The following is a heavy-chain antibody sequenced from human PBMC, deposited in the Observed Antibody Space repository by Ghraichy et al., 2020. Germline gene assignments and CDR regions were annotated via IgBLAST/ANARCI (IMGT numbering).Heavy chain of an antibody. CDR1: GFTFSSYS. D-gene: IGHD3-3*01. CDR2: ISSSSSYI. J-gene: IGHJ4*02. V-gene: IGHV3-21*01. CDR3: ARDGDFWSGYYGYY. Sequence: GGSLRLSCAASGFTFSSYSMNWVRQAPGKGLEWVSSISSSSSYIYYADSVKGRFTISRDNAKNSLYLQMNSLRAEDTAVYYCARDGDFWSGYYGYYCGQGTLVTVSS.